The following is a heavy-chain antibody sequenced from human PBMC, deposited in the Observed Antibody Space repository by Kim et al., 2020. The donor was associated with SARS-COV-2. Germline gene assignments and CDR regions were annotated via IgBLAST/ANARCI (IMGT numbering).Heavy chain of an antibody. CDR3: ARDMADHGMDV. Sequence: TNYAQKLQGRVTMTTDTSTSTAYMELRSLRADDTAVYYCARDMADHGMDVWGQGTTVTVSS. V-gene: IGHV1-18*01. J-gene: IGHJ6*02. CDR2: T.